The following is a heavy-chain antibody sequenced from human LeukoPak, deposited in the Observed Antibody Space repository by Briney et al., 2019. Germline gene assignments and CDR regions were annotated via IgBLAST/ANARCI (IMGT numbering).Heavy chain of an antibody. CDR2: FDPEDGET. CDR1: GYTLTELS. D-gene: IGHD1-26*01. CDR3: ATDHSVGVSTDAFDI. V-gene: IGHV1-24*01. J-gene: IGHJ3*02. Sequence: ASVKVSCKVPGYTLTELSMHWVRQAPGKGLEWMGGFDPEDGETIYAQRFQGRVTMTEDTSTDTAYMELSSLRSEDTAVYYCATDHSVGVSTDAFDIWGQGTMVTVSS.